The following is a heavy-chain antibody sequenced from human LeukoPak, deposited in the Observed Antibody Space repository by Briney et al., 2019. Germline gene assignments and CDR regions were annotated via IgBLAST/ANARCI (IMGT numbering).Heavy chain of an antibody. Sequence: PSETLSLTCAVSGGSFSGYYWSWIRQPPGKGREWIGEINHSGSTNYNPSLKSRVTISVDTSKNQFSLKLSSVTAADTAVYYCARCVVPAAAGFDYWGQGTLVTVSS. CDR1: GGSFSGYY. V-gene: IGHV4-34*01. J-gene: IGHJ4*02. CDR2: INHSGST. D-gene: IGHD2-2*01. CDR3: ARCVVPAAAGFDY.